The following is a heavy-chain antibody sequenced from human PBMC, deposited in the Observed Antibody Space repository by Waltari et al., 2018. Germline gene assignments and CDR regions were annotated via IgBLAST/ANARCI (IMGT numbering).Heavy chain of an antibody. V-gene: IGHV3-23*01. Sequence: EVQLLESGGGLVQPGGSLRLSCAASGFTFSSYAMSWVGQAPGKGLEWVSAISGSGGSTYYADSVKGRFTISRDNSKNTLYLQMNSLRAEDTAVYYCAKGDRSSGSYQGLDYWGQGTLVTVSS. CDR1: GFTFSSYA. J-gene: IGHJ4*02. D-gene: IGHD1-26*01. CDR3: AKGDRSSGSYQGLDY. CDR2: ISGSGGST.